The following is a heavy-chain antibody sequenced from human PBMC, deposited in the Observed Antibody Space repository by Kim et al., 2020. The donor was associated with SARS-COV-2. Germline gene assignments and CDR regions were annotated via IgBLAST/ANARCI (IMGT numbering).Heavy chain of an antibody. CDR2: IYSGGST. CDR3: ARPLPPYYYDSRDAFDI. Sequence: GGSLRLSCAASGFTVSSNYMSWVRQAPGKGLEWVSVIYSGGSTYYADSVKGRFTISRDNSKNTLYLQMNSLRAEDTAVYYCARPLPPYYYDSRDAFDIWGQGTMVTVSS. D-gene: IGHD3-22*01. J-gene: IGHJ3*02. V-gene: IGHV3-53*01. CDR1: GFTVSSNY.